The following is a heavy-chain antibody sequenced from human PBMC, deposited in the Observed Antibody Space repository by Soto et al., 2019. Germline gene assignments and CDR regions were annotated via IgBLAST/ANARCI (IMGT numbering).Heavy chain of an antibody. CDR3: ARGAFDV. Sequence: EVQLAESGGGLIQPGGSLRLSCAASGFTFSSYDMHWVRQTPGEGLEWVSAIGVADDTYYQDSVKGRFTISRDNAKNSLYLQINSLRAGDTAVYYCARGAFDVWGQGTMVTVSS. CDR1: GFTFSSYD. V-gene: IGHV3-13*01. J-gene: IGHJ3*01. CDR2: IGVADDT.